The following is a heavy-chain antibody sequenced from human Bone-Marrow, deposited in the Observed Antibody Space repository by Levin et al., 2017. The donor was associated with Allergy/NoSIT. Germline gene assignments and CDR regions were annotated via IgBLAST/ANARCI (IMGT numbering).Heavy chain of an antibody. CDR1: GFTFSDYY. J-gene: IGHJ4*02. CDR3: ARRHCDSSNCYLVDL. Sequence: SCAASGFTFSDYYMSWIRQAPGKGLEWVSYITSSETIYYADSVKGRFTISRDNAKNSLYLQMNSLRAEDTAVYYCARRHCDSSNCYLVDLWGQGTLVTVSS. D-gene: IGHD2-2*01. V-gene: IGHV3-11*01. CDR2: ITSSETI.